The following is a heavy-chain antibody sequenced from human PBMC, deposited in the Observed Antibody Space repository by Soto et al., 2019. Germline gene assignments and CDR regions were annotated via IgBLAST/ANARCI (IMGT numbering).Heavy chain of an antibody. J-gene: IGHJ4*02. Sequence: QVQLVQSGAEVKKPGASVKVSCKASGYTFTSYAMHWVRQAPGQRLEWMGWINAGNGNTKYSQKFQGRVTITRDTSASTAYMELSSLRSEDTAVYYCARGSSSHEGWYYFDYWGQGTLVTVSS. V-gene: IGHV1-3*01. D-gene: IGHD6-6*01. CDR3: ARGSSSHEGWYYFDY. CDR1: GYTFTSYA. CDR2: INAGNGNT.